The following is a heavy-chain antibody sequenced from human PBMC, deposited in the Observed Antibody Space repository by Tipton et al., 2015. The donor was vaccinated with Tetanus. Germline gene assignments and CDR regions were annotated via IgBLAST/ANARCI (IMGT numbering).Heavy chain of an antibody. CDR2: ISSSSSFI. CDR3: ARDRGSGLLGVHAFDI. V-gene: IGHV3-21*01. CDR1: RFTFSSYS. Sequence: QLVQSGGGLVKPGGSLRLSCAASRFTFSSYSMNWVRQAPGKGLEWVSSISSSSSFIYYADSLKGRFTISRDNAKNSLYLLMNSLRAEDTAVYYCARDRGSGLLGVHAFDIWGQGTMVTVSS. J-gene: IGHJ3*02. D-gene: IGHD6-19*01.